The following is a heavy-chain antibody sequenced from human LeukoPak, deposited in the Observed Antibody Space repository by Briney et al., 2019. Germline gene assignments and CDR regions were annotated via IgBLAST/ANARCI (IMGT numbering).Heavy chain of an antibody. Sequence: GGSLGLSPAASGFTSRGYTMRRVPETPGKGLEWVSSVTGIGSNTYYADSVRDRFTISRDNSKNTLDLQMNSLRAEDTAVCYCAKRGRAAYHFEHWGRGALVTVSS. D-gene: IGHD1-26*01. CDR1: GFTSRGYT. V-gene: IGHV3-23*01. J-gene: IGHJ4*02. CDR2: VTGIGSNT. CDR3: AKRGRAAYHFEH.